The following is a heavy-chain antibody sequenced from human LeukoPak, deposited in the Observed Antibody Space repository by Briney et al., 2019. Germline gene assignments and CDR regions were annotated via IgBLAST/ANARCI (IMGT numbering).Heavy chain of an antibody. J-gene: IGHJ3*02. CDR2: LQNHGSDI. CDR1: GFTFSNYG. Sequence: GGSLRLSCAASGFTFSNYGMHWVRQAPDKGLEWVAFLQNHGSDIHYADSVEGRFTISRDNSKNTLYLQMNSLRPEDTAVYYCASGMIVVVQDAFDIWGQGTMVTVSS. V-gene: IGHV3-30*02. CDR3: ASGMIVVVQDAFDI. D-gene: IGHD3-22*01.